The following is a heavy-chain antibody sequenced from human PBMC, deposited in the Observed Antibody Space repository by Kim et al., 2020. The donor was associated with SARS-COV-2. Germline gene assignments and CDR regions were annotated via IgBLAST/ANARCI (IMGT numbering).Heavy chain of an antibody. CDR3: AKWPQQLALDY. Sequence: GGSLRLSCAASGFTFRNYAMSWVRQAPGKGLEWVSTISGSGGSTYYADSVKGRFTLSRDNSKNTLYLQMNSLRAEDTAVYYCAKWPQQLALDYWGQGTLVTVSS. CDR1: GFTFRNYA. V-gene: IGHV3-23*01. CDR2: ISGSGGST. J-gene: IGHJ4*02. D-gene: IGHD6-13*01.